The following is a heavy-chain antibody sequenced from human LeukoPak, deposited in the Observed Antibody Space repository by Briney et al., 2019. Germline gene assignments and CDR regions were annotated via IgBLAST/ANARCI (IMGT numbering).Heavy chain of an antibody. CDR2: ISAYNGNT. Sequence: GASVKVSCKASGYTFTSYGISWVRQAPGQGLEWMGWISAYNGNTNYAQKLQGRVTMTTDTSTSTAYMELSSLRSEDTAVYYCASPAIFGAYDYWGRGTLVTVSS. CDR3: ASPAIFGAYDY. CDR1: GYTFTSYG. V-gene: IGHV1-18*01. J-gene: IGHJ4*02. D-gene: IGHD3-3*01.